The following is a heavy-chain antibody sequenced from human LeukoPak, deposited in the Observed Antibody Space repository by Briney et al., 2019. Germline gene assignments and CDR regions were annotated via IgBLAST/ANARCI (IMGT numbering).Heavy chain of an antibody. CDR1: GYTFTSYY. CDR3: ARSQGGNTLWFDP. J-gene: IGHJ5*02. Sequence: ASVTVSCKASGYTFTSYYMHWVRQAPGQGLEWMGIINTSGGSTTYAQKFRGRVSMTRDTSTSTVYLEVSSLRSEDTAVYYCARSQGGNTLWFDPWGQGTLATVSS. D-gene: IGHD4-23*01. V-gene: IGHV1-46*01. CDR2: INTSGGST.